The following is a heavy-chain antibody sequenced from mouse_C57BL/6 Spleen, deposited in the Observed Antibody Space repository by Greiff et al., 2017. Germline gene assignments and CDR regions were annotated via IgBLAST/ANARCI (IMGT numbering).Heavy chain of an antibody. CDR1: GYTFTDYY. CDR3: ARQVATGRYYFGY. V-gene: IGHV1-26*01. J-gene: IGHJ2*01. D-gene: IGHD1-1*01. Sequence: EVQLQQSGPELVKPGASVKISCKASGYTFTDYYMNWVKQSHGKSLEWIGDINPNNGGTSYNQKFKGKATLTVDKSSSTAYMELRSLTSEDSAVYYCARQVATGRYYFGYWGQGTTLTVSS. CDR2: INPNNGGT.